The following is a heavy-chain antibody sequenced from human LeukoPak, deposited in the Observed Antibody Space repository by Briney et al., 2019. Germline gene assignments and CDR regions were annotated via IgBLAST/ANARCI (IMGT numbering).Heavy chain of an antibody. CDR1: GFTFSSYA. Sequence: GGSLRLSCAASGFTFSSYAMGWVRQAPGKGLEWVSAISGSGGSTYYADSVKGRFTISRDNSKNTLYLQMNSLRAEDTAVYYCASLLNRNFDYWGQGTLVTVSS. CDR3: ASLLNRNFDY. D-gene: IGHD1-14*01. J-gene: IGHJ4*02. CDR2: ISGSGGST. V-gene: IGHV3-23*01.